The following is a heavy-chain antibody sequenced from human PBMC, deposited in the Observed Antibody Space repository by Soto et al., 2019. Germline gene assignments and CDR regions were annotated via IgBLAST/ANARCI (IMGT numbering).Heavy chain of an antibody. CDR3: VRRHVSATGIDWLDP. J-gene: IGHJ5*02. D-gene: IGHD6-13*01. Sequence: RXSVEVSCKPARYSFTGYGIDWLRQAPGQRLEWMGLVNAANGDTKYSPKFQGRVTITRDTSASTAYMELSSLRSEDTAVYYCVRRHVSATGIDWLDPWGQGTLVTVSS. CDR1: RYSFTGYG. CDR2: VNAANGDT. V-gene: IGHV1-3*01.